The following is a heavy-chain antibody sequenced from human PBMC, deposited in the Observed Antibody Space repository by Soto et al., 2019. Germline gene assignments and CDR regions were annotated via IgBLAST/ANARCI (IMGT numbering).Heavy chain of an antibody. J-gene: IGHJ1*01. D-gene: IGHD6-19*01. CDR2: IYSGGST. V-gene: IGHV3-66*01. CDR1: GFTVSSNY. CDR3: ASTRYSSGWYLRVEEYFQH. Sequence: GGSLRLSCAASGFTVSSNYMSWVRQAPGKGLEWVSVIYSGGSTYYADSVKGRFTISRDNSKNTLYLQMNSLRAEDTAVYYCASTRYSSGWYLRVEEYFQHWGQGTLVTVSS.